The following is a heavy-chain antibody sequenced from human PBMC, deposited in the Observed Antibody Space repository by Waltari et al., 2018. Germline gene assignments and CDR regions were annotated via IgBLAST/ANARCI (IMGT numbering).Heavy chain of an antibody. J-gene: IGHJ4*02. CDR2: ISYDGSNK. D-gene: IGHD4-17*01. CDR3: ARGHDYGDYRVGY. Sequence: QVQLVESGGGVVQPGRSLRLSCAASGFTFSRYAMHWVRQAPGKGLEWVAVISYDGSNKYYADSVKGRFTISRDNSKNTLYLQMNSLRAEDTAVYYCARGHDYGDYRVGYWGQGTLVTVSS. V-gene: IGHV3-30-3*01. CDR1: GFTFSRYA.